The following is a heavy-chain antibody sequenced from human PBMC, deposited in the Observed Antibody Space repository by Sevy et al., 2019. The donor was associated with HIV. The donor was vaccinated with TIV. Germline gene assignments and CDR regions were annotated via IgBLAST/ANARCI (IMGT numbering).Heavy chain of an antibody. CDR1: GFTFSTYW. Sequence: GGSLRLSCAASGFTFSTYWMSWVRQAPGKGLEWVANIKKDGSEKYYVDSVKGRFTISRDNAKSSLYLQMKSLRAEDTAVYYCVRDCSSTSCLWGLDVWGQGTTVTVSS. J-gene: IGHJ6*02. CDR2: IKKDGSEK. CDR3: VRDCSSTSCLWGLDV. V-gene: IGHV3-7*03. D-gene: IGHD2-2*01.